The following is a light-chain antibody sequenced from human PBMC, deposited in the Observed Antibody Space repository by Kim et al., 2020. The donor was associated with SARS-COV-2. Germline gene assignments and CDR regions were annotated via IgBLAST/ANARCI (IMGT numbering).Light chain of an antibody. J-gene: IGLJ2*01. CDR1: KLGDKY. Sequence: SYELTQPPSVSVSPGQTASITCSGDKLGDKYACWYQQKPGQSPVVVIYQDNKRPSGIPERFSGSNSGNTATLTISGTQAMDEADYYCQAWDSRTDLVFGGGTQVTVL. CDR3: QAWDSRTDLV. CDR2: QDN. V-gene: IGLV3-1*01.